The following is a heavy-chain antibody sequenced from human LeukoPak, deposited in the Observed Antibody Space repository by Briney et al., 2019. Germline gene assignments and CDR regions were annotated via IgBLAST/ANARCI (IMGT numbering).Heavy chain of an antibody. J-gene: IGHJ6*02. Sequence: GGSLRLSCAASGFTFTSYAMHWVRQAPGKGLEWVAVISYGGSNKYYADSVKGRFTTSRDNPKNTVYLQINSLRAEDTAVYYCARDRGSGSYYGMDVWGQGTTVTVSS. D-gene: IGHD1-26*01. CDR1: GFTFTSYA. CDR3: ARDRGSGSYYGMDV. CDR2: ISYGGSNK. V-gene: IGHV3-30-3*01.